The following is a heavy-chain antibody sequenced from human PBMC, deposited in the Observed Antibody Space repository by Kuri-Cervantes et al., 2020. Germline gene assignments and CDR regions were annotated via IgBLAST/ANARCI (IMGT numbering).Heavy chain of an antibody. Sequence: GESLKISCAASGFTFSSYAMHWVRQAPGKGLEWVAVISYDGSNKYYADSVKGRFTISRDNAKNSLYLQMNSPRAEDTAVYYCARDPTMVRGVIYYYYYGMDVWGQGTTVTVSS. D-gene: IGHD3-10*01. CDR3: ARDPTMVRGVIYYYYYGMDV. CDR1: GFTFSSYA. V-gene: IGHV3-30-3*01. CDR2: ISYDGSNK. J-gene: IGHJ6*02.